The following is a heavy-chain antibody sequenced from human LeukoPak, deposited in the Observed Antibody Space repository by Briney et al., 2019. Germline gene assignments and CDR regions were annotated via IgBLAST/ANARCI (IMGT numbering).Heavy chain of an antibody. CDR3: ARSDSGSYYDTLMDY. CDR2: IWYDGSNK. J-gene: IGHJ4*02. D-gene: IGHD1-26*01. CDR1: GFTFSSYG. V-gene: IGHV3-33*01. Sequence: PGGSLRLSCAASGFTFSSYGMHWVRQAPGKGLEWVAVIWYDGSNKYYADSVKGRFTISRDNSKNTQYLQMNSLRAEDTAVYYCARSDSGSYYDTLMDYWGQGTLVTVSS.